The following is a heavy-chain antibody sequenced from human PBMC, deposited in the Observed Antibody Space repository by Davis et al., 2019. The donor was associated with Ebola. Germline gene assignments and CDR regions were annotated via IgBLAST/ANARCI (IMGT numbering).Heavy chain of an antibody. J-gene: IGHJ6*02. CDR3: ARRITMVQGVIDYYYGMDV. Sequence: ASVKVSCKASGGTFSSYAINWVRQATGQGLEWMGWINPNSGGTNYAQKFQGWVTMTRDTSISTAYMELSSLRSEDTAVYYCARRITMVQGVIDYYYGMDVWGQGTTVTVSS. V-gene: IGHV1-2*04. CDR2: INPNSGGT. CDR1: GGTFSSYA. D-gene: IGHD3-10*01.